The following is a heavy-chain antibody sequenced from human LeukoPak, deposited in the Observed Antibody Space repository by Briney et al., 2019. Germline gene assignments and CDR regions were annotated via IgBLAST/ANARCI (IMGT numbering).Heavy chain of an antibody. CDR3: ARVPGRRDLQHIFDS. J-gene: IGHJ4*02. Sequence: SETLSLTCGVFGGSLSDDYWSWIRQPPGKGLEWIGEINHRGTTNYNPSLRSRVTISVDTSKNQFSLNLTSVSAADTSMYYCARVPGRRDLQHIFDSWGQGTLVTVSS. D-gene: IGHD2-21*01. CDR2: INHRGTT. V-gene: IGHV4-34*01. CDR1: GGSLSDDY.